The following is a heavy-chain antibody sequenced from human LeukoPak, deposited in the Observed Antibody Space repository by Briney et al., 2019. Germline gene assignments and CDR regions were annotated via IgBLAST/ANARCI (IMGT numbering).Heavy chain of an antibody. J-gene: IGHJ4*02. CDR3: ARDRDWSFDY. CDR1: GFSFSEYS. V-gene: IGHV3-48*04. CDR2: IRGSSSAM. Sequence: GGSLRLSCAASGFSFSEYSMNWVRQAPGKGLEWVSSIRGSSSAMNYADSVKGRFTISRDNAKNSLYLEMSSLRAEDTAVYYCARDRDWSFDYWGQGTLVTVSS. D-gene: IGHD3-9*01.